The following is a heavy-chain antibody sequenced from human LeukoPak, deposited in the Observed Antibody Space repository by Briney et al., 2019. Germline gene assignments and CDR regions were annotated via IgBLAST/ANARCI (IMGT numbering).Heavy chain of an antibody. CDR1: GFTVSSNY. J-gene: IGHJ4*02. D-gene: IGHD1-26*01. Sequence: GRSLRLSCATSGFTVSSNYMTWVRQAPGKGLEWVSVIYSGGNTFYADSVKGRFTISRDYSKNTLYLQMNNLRAEDTAVYYCARDLVGDTPPLGYWGQGTLVTVSS. CDR2: IYSGGNT. V-gene: IGHV3-66*01. CDR3: ARDLVGDTPPLGY.